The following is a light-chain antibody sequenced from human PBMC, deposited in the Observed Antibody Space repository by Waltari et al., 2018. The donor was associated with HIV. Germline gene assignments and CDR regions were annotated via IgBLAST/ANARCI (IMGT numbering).Light chain of an antibody. V-gene: IGLV1-51*01. Sequence: QSVLTQPPSVSAAPGQKVTISCSGSSSNIANTYVSWYQQIPGTAPKLLIFDNKKRPAGMPDRFSGAESGTSATRGSTGLQTGDEADYYCGSWDSSLSVWVFGGGTKLTVL. CDR2: DNK. CDR1: SSNIANTY. J-gene: IGLJ3*02. CDR3: GSWDSSLSVWV.